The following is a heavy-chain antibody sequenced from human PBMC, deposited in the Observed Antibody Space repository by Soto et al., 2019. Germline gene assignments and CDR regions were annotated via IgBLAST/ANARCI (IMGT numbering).Heavy chain of an antibody. CDR1: GFTFGSYS. CDR2: ISGSGGST. J-gene: IGHJ3*02. V-gene: IGHV3-23*01. Sequence: LSCAASGFTFGSYSMSWVPQAPGKGLEWVSAISGSGGSTYYADSVKGRFTISRDNSKNTLYLQMNSLRAEDTAVYYCAKDSGLRAFDIWGQGTMVTVSS. CDR3: AKDSGLRAFDI. D-gene: IGHD4-17*01.